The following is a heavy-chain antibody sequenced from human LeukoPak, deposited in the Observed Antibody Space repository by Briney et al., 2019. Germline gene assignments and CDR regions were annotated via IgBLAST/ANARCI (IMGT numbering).Heavy chain of an antibody. D-gene: IGHD2-2*01. Sequence: TSETLSLTCAVYGGSFSGYYWSWIRQPLGKGLEWIGEINHSGSTNYNPSLKSRVTISVDTSKNQFSLKLSSVTAADTAVYYCARGLSSSTSQSRQLRFDPWGQGTLVTVSS. CDR1: GGSFSGYY. J-gene: IGHJ5*02. V-gene: IGHV4-34*01. CDR3: ARGLSSSTSQSRQLRFDP. CDR2: INHSGST.